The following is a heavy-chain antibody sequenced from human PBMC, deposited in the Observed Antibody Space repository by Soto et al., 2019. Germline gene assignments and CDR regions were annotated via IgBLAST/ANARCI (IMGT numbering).Heavy chain of an antibody. Sequence: PGESLKISCQASGYSFSSSWIGWVRQMPGKGLEWMGIIDPNDSQTIYSPSFQGHVTISADKSIDTAYLQWSSLKTSGTAMYYCARHAGNSWKGDYFDYWGQGALVTVA. CDR1: GYSFSSSW. V-gene: IGHV5-51*01. CDR2: IDPNDSQT. J-gene: IGHJ4*02. D-gene: IGHD6-13*01. CDR3: ARHAGNSWKGDYFDY.